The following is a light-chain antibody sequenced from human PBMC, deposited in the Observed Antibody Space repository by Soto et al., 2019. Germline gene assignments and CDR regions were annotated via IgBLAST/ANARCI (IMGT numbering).Light chain of an antibody. CDR3: SSYTTSSTRV. CDR1: SSDVGGYKF. CDR2: EVS. J-gene: IGLJ3*02. V-gene: IGLV2-14*01. Sequence: QSALTQPASVSGSPGQSITISCTGTSSDVGGYKFVSWYQQHPGKAPKLMIYEVSNRPSGVSNRFSGSKSGNTASLTISGLRAGDEADYYCSSYTTSSTRVFGGGTKVTVL.